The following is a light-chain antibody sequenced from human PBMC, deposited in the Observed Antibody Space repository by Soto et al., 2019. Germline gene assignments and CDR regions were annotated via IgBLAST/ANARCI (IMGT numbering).Light chain of an antibody. J-gene: IGKJ5*01. V-gene: IGKV1-39*01. CDR3: QQSYTSPTT. CDR1: QSIGKH. CDR2: GAS. Sequence: DIQMTQSPSSLSASVVDRVTITCRASQSIGKHLNWYQQKPGKAPKFLIYGASTLQSGVPSRFTGSGSGTDFTLTVNSLQAEDFATYYCQQSYTSPTTFGQGTRLEIK.